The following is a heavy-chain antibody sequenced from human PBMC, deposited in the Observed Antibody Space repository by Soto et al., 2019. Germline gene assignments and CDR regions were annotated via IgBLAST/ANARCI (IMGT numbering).Heavy chain of an antibody. CDR2: ISASGST. CDR1: GGSISSYY. CDR3: VRVGMIGTVLGSWFDP. V-gene: IGHV4-4*07. J-gene: IGHJ5*02. Sequence: NPSETLSLTCSVSGGSISSYYWSWIRQPAGKGLEWVGRISASGSTTYNPSLKSRVTMSVDTSKNHFSLNLRSVTAADTAVYYCVRVGMIGTVLGSWFDPWGQGTLVTVSS. D-gene: IGHD2-21*01.